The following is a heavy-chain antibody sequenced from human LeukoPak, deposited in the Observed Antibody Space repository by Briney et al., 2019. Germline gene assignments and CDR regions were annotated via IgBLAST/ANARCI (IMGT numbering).Heavy chain of an antibody. D-gene: IGHD6-13*01. V-gene: IGHV3-23*01. CDR3: AARTAAVH. Sequence: GGSLRLSCAASGFTFSSYAMTWVRQGPGKGLEWVSSISGYVGSTYYADSVKGRFTNSRDNSKNTVFLQMSSLRAEDTAVYYCAARTAAVHWGQGTLVTVSS. J-gene: IGHJ4*02. CDR2: ISGYVGST. CDR1: GFTFSSYA.